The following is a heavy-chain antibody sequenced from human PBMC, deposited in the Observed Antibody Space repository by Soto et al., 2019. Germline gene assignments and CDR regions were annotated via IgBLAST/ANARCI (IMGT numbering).Heavy chain of an antibody. J-gene: IGHJ3*02. CDR2: IIPLSGAA. Sequence: QVQLVQSGAEVKKPGSSVKVSCKASGGTFSNHAISWVRQAPGQGLEWMGGIIPLSGAAEYAQKFQGRVTITADESTSTAYMQLSSLRFEDTAVYYCARENNERANPPFDIWGQGTMVTVSS. D-gene: IGHD1-1*01. CDR1: GGTFSNHA. V-gene: IGHV1-69*12. CDR3: ARENNERANPPFDI.